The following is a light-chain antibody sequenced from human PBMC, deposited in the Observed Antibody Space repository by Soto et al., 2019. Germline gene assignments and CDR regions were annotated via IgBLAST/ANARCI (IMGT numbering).Light chain of an antibody. CDR1: SSDVGRYNY. J-gene: IGLJ2*01. CDR2: DVT. CDR3: SSYTSSSTQV. Sequence: QSVLTQPASVSGSPGQSITISCTGTSSDVGRYNYVSWYQQYPGKAPKLMIYDVTNRPSGVSNRFSGSKSGNTASLTIFGLQAEDEADYYCSSYTSSSTQVFGGGTQLTVL. V-gene: IGLV2-14*01.